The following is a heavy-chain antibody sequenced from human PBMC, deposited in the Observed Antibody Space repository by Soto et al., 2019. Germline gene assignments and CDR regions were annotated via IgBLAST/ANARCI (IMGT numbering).Heavy chain of an antibody. CDR2: LHYSGST. CDR3: ARLPGITTSRRDY. CDR1: DDSITSCVYS. V-gene: IGHV4-39*01. D-gene: IGHD1-1*01. Sequence: SETMSLTCTVSDDSITSCVYSWGWIRQSPGKGLEWVGCLHYSGSTYYDPSFKSRVTISVDTSKNQFSLKVSSVTAADTAVYYCARLPGITTSRRDYWGQGTLVTVSS. J-gene: IGHJ4*02.